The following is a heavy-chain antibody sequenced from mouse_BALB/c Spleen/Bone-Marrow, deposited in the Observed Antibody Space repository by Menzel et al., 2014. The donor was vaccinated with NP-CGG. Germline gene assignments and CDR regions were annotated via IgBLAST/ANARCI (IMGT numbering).Heavy chain of an antibody. Sequence: VKLVESGPELVRPGVSMKISCKGSGYTFTDYAMHWVKQGHAKSLEWIGVISTYSGNTNYNQKFKGKATMTVDKSSSTAYLELARLTSEDSAIYYCASPIYYGNYEGFAYWGQGTLVTVSA. CDR3: ASPIYYGNYEGFAY. CDR2: ISTYSGNT. V-gene: IGHV1-67*01. D-gene: IGHD2-1*01. CDR1: GYTFTDYA. J-gene: IGHJ3*01.